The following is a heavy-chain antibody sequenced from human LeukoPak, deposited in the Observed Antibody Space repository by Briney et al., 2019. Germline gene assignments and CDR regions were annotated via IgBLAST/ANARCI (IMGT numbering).Heavy chain of an antibody. CDR2: IIPIFGTA. CDR1: GGTFSSHA. D-gene: IGHD3-10*01. CDR3: ASPRDYYGSGSPEVFDY. Sequence: SVTVSCKASGGTFSSHAISWVRQDPGHGIEWMGGIIPIFGTANYSQKFQGRVTITADESTSTAYMELSSLRSEDTAVYYCASPRDYYGSGSPEVFDYWGQGTLDTVSS. V-gene: IGHV1-69*13. J-gene: IGHJ4*02.